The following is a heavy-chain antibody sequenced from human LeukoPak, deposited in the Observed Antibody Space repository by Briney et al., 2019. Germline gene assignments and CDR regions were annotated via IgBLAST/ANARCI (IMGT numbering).Heavy chain of an antibody. CDR3: ARVGLQYNWFDP. Sequence: QAGGSLRPSCAASGFTFSSYEMNWVRQAPGKGLEWVSYISSSGSTIYYADSVKGRFTISRDNAKNSLYLQMNSLRAEDTAVYYCARVGLQYNWFDPWGQGTLVTVSS. D-gene: IGHD3-16*01. CDR1: GFTFSSYE. CDR2: ISSSGSTI. V-gene: IGHV3-48*03. J-gene: IGHJ5*02.